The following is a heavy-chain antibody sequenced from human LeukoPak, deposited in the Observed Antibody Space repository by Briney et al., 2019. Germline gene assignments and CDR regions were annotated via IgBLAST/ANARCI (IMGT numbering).Heavy chain of an antibody. CDR1: EYKFTNYW. J-gene: IGHJ6*03. V-gene: IGHV5-51*01. D-gene: IGHD2-21*02. CDR2: IYPGDSDT. Sequence: GESLKISCKGSEYKFTNYWIAWVRQMPGKGLECMGIIYPGDSDTRYSPSFQGQVTISADESISTAYLQWSSLKASDTAMYYCARQSGDYSYYYYMDVWGKGTTVTISS. CDR3: ARQSGDYSYYYYMDV.